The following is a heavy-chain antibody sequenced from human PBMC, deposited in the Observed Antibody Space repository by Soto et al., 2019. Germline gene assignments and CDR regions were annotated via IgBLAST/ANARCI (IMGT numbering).Heavy chain of an antibody. CDR1: GGSISSSSYH. J-gene: IGHJ4*02. V-gene: IGHV4-39*02. CDR3: ARDLYGNPLAY. D-gene: IGHD4-4*01. Sequence: SETLSLTCTASGGSISSSSYHWGWIRQPPGKGLEWIGSIYYSGSTYYNPSLKSRVTISVDTSKNQFSLKLSSVTAADTAVYYCARDLYGNPLAYWGQGTLVTVSS. CDR2: IYYSGST.